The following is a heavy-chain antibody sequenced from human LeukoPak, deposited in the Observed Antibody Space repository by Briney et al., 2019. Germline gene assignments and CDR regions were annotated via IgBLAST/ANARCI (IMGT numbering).Heavy chain of an antibody. CDR2: IKQDGSEK. CDR1: GFTFSSYW. D-gene: IGHD3-16*01. J-gene: IGHJ6*03. CDR3: ARAGELRYMDV. Sequence: GGSLRLSCAASGFTFSSYWMSWVRQAPGKGLEWVANIKQDGSEKYYVDSVKGRFTISRDNAKNSLYLQMSSLRADDTAIYYCARAGELRYMDVWGKGTAVTVSS. V-gene: IGHV3-7*01.